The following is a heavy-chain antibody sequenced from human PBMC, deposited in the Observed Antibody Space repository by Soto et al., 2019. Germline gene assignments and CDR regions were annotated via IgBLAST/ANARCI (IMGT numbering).Heavy chain of an antibody. D-gene: IGHD3-10*01. Sequence: SETLSLTCAVYGGSFSGYYWSWIRQPPGKGLEWIGEINHSGSTNYNPSLKSRVTISVDTSKNQFSLKLSSVTAADTAVYYCARGLVYYGSGSYHGMDVWGKGPTVTVSS. V-gene: IGHV4-34*01. CDR1: GGSFSGYY. J-gene: IGHJ6*04. CDR3: ARGLVYYGSGSYHGMDV. CDR2: INHSGST.